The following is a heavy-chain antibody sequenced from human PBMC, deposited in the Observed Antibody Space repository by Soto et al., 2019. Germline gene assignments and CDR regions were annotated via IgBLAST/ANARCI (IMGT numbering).Heavy chain of an antibody. Sequence: QVQLQQWGAGLLKPSETLSLTCAVYGGSFSGYYWSWIRQPPGKGLEWIGEINHSGSTNYNPSLKSRVTISVDTSKNHFSLKLSSVTAADTAVYCCARLPPSYDFWSGSIRFDPWGQGTLVTVSS. CDR2: INHSGST. CDR1: GGSFSGYY. J-gene: IGHJ5*02. D-gene: IGHD3-3*01. V-gene: IGHV4-34*01. CDR3: ARLPPSYDFWSGSIRFDP.